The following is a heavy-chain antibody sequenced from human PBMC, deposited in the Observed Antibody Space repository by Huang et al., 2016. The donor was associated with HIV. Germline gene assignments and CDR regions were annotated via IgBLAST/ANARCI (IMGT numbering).Heavy chain of an antibody. Sequence: QLLLQESGQVLVKPSEALALTCAVSGGSLRSSDYPWGWIRQPPGKGLEWIGSIYYNGRTHYNPYLKSRGTIALDTSKIHVFLNLTSMTAADTAVYYCARHREGPVAYYSGWGSHLNYMDVWGRGRTVVVSS. CDR3: ARHREGPVAYYSGWGSHLNYMDV. D-gene: IGHD3-10*01. J-gene: IGHJ6*03. CDR1: GGSLRSSDYP. V-gene: IGHV4-39*01. CDR2: IYYNGRT.